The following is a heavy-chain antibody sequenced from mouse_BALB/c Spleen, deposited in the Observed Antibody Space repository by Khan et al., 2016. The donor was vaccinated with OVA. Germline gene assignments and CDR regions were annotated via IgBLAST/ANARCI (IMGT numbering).Heavy chain of an antibody. V-gene: IGHV1-69*02. CDR3: TRERTTVDAMDY. CDR1: GYTFTNYW. CDR2: IYPSDSYT. Sequence: QVQLQQPGAELVRPGTSVKLSCKASGYTFTNYWINWVKQRPGQGLEWIGNIYPSDSYTNYNQKFKDKATLTVDKSSSTAYIQLSSPTSEDSAVXSFTRERTTVDAMDYWGQGTSVTVSS. J-gene: IGHJ4*01. D-gene: IGHD1-1*01.